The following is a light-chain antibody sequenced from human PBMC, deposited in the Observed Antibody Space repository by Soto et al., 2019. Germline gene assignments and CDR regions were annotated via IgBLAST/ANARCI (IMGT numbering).Light chain of an antibody. Sequence: QSALTQPRSVSGSPGQSVTISCTATGSDVGDSSHVSWYQLHPGKAPKLMIYEVNNRPSGVSNRFSGSKSGNTASLSISGLQAEDEADYYCSSYTGSASWVFGGGTKLTVL. CDR1: GSDVGDSSH. V-gene: IGLV2-11*01. CDR3: SSYTGSASWV. CDR2: EVN. J-gene: IGLJ3*02.